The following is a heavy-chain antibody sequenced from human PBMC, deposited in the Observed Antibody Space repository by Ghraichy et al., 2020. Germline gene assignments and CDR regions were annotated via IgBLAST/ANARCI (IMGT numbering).Heavy chain of an antibody. J-gene: IGHJ4*02. D-gene: IGHD4-11*01. CDR3: ARYDDYHFRY. Sequence: GGSLRLSCAASGFTFSNYWMGWVRQAPGKGLEWVAKIREDGSDKYYADSVKGRLTMSRDNAKNSLYLQMSSLRAEDSAMYYCARYDDYHFRYWGQGTLVTVSS. CDR2: IREDGSDK. V-gene: IGHV3-7*03. CDR1: GFTFSNYW.